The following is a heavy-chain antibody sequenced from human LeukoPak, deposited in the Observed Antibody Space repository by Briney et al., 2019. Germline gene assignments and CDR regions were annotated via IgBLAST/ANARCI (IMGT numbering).Heavy chain of an antibody. J-gene: IGHJ5*02. Sequence: ASVKVSCKASGYTFTSYYMHWVRQAPGQGLEWMGIINPSGGSTSYAQKFQGRVTMTRDMSTSTVFMELRSLRSEDTAVYYCARGYGGNLEYNWFDPWGQGTLVTVSS. D-gene: IGHD4-23*01. CDR2: INPSGGST. CDR3: ARGYGGNLEYNWFDP. CDR1: GYTFTSYY. V-gene: IGHV1-46*01.